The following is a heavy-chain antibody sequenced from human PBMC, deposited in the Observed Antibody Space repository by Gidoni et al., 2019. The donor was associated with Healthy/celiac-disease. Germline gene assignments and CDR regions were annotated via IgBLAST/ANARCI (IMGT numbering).Heavy chain of an antibody. Sequence: QVQLVESGGGVVQPGRSLRLSCAASGFTFSRYAMHWVRQAPGKGLEWVAVISYDGSNKYYADSVKGRFTISRDNSKNTLYLQMNSLRAEDTAVYYCARDRYGDYGEFNWFDPWGQGTLVTVSS. CDR2: ISYDGSNK. CDR1: GFTFSRYA. V-gene: IGHV3-30*01. CDR3: ARDRYGDYGEFNWFDP. D-gene: IGHD4-17*01. J-gene: IGHJ5*02.